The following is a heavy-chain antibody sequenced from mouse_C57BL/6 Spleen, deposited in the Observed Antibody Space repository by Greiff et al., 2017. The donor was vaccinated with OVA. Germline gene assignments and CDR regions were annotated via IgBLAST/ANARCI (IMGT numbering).Heavy chain of an antibody. J-gene: IGHJ3*01. CDR2: IYPRSGNT. CDR3: ARGGTTETWFAY. Sequence: LEESGAELARPGASVKLSCKASGYTFTSYGISWVKQRTGQGLEWIGEIYPRSGNTYYNEKFKGKAALTADKSSSTAYMELRSLTSEDSAVYFCARGGTTETWFAYWGQGTLVTVSA. CDR1: GYTFTSYG. V-gene: IGHV1-81*01. D-gene: IGHD1-1*01.